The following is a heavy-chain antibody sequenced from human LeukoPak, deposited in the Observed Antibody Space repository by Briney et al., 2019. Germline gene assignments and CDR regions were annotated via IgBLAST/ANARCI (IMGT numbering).Heavy chain of an antibody. J-gene: IGHJ3*02. V-gene: IGHV1-69*05. CDR3: ARDRSFSSPDAFDI. D-gene: IGHD6-6*01. Sequence: ASVKVSCKASGYTFTMNGISWVRQAPGQGLEWMGGIIPIFGTANSAQKFQGRVTITTDESTSTAYMELSSLRSEDTAVYYCARDRSFSSPDAFDIWGQGTMVTVSS. CDR1: GYTFTMNG. CDR2: IIPIFGTA.